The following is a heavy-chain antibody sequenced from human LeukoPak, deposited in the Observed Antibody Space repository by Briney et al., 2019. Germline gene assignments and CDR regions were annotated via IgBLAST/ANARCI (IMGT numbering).Heavy chain of an antibody. D-gene: IGHD4-11*01. Sequence: GESLRLSCAVSGFTFSSYTMHWVRQAPMKGLEWVSSISTSATYTYYAVSVKGRFSVSRDNAKNSLYLQMNSLRAEDTAVYFCARDLEDYNNYGEMAIWGQGTLVTVSS. CDR3: ARDLEDYNNYGEMAI. J-gene: IGHJ4*02. CDR1: GFTFSSYT. V-gene: IGHV3-21*01. CDR2: ISTSATYT.